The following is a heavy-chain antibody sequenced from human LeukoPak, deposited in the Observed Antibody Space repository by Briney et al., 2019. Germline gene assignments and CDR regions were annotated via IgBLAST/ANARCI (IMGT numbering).Heavy chain of an antibody. D-gene: IGHD6-13*01. CDR2: INPNSGGT. J-gene: IGHJ5*02. CDR1: GYTFTGYY. CDR3: AREGIAAAGTFRGKNWFDP. V-gene: IGHV1-2*04. Sequence: ASVKVSCKASGYTFTGYYMHWVRQAPGQGLEWMGWINPNSGGTNYAQKFQGWVTMTRDTSISTAYMELSRLRSEDTAVYYCAREGIAAAGTFRGKNWFDPWGQGTLVTVSS.